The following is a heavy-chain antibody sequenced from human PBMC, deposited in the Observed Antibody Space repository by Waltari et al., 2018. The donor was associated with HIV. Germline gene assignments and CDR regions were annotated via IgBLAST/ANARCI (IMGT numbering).Heavy chain of an antibody. J-gene: IGHJ4*02. D-gene: IGHD2-2*01. CDR2: IKQDGREK. CDR1: GFFFSNYW. CDR3: ARVYSSTTGRALDY. V-gene: IGHV3-7*01. Sequence: EVQLVESGGGLVQPGGSLSLSWVGAGFFFSNYWLTWVRQAPGKGLEWVSNIKQDGREKNYVDSVAGRFSISRDNANNSLYLQLNSLRDEDTAVYYCARVYSSTTGRALDYWGQGVLVTVSS.